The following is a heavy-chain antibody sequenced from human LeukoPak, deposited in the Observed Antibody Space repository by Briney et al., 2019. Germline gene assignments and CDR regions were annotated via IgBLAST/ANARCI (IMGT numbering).Heavy chain of an antibody. D-gene: IGHD3-22*01. CDR3: ARAYDSSGYFLEDWFDP. CDR2: ISAYNGDT. CDR1: DYTFTNYG. V-gene: IGHV1-18*03. J-gene: IGHJ5*02. Sequence: WASVKVSCKASDYTFTNYGINWVRQAPGQGLEWMGWISAYNGDTNYAQKFQGRLTMTTDTSTSTAYMELSSLRSEDMAVYYCARAYDSSGYFLEDWFDPWGQGTLVTVSS.